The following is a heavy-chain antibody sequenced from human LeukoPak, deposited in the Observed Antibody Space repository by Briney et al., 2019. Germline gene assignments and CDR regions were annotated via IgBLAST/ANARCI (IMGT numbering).Heavy chain of an antibody. D-gene: IGHD3-10*01. Sequence: RAGGLRLSCAASGFTFSSYSMNWVRQAPGKGLEWVSYISSSSSTIYYADSVKGRFTISRDNAKNSLYLQMNSLRAEDTAVYYCARDSFRIDYWGQGSLVTVSS. CDR1: GFTFSSYS. V-gene: IGHV3-48*01. CDR2: ISSSSSTI. J-gene: IGHJ4*02. CDR3: ARDSFRIDY.